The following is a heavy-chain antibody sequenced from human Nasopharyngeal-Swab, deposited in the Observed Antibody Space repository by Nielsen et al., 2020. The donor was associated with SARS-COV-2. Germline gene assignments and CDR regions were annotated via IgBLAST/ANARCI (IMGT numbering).Heavy chain of an antibody. CDR1: GFTFSDYY. D-gene: IGHD6-13*01. CDR2: ISSSGSTI. Sequence: GESLKISCAASGFTFSDYYMSWIRQAPGKGLEWVSYISSSGSTIYYADSVKGRFTISRDNAKNSLYLQMNSLRAGDTAVYYCAREFPAGTRANYWGQGTLVTVSS. V-gene: IGHV3-11*01. J-gene: IGHJ4*02. CDR3: AREFPAGTRANY.